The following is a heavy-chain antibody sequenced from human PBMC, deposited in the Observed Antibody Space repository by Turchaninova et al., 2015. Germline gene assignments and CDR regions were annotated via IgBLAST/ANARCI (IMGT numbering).Heavy chain of an antibody. CDR1: RYTFIHYF. CDR2: VNHNTRCP. J-gene: IGHJ4*02. V-gene: IGHV1-2*06. CDR3: ARAESADQSLAY. Sequence: QVQLVQSGAEVKTPGASVKVSCEASRYTFIHYFIHWVRQAPGQGLEARGRVNHNTRCPKLSQQFQGPVNLTRVTALTKAYTELSSLKLDETAVYYWARAESADQSLAYWGQGSLVTVTS.